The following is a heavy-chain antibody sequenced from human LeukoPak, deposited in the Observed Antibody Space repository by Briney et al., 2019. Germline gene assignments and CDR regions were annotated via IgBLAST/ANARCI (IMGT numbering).Heavy chain of an antibody. Sequence: ASVKVSCKASGYTFTGYYMHWVRQAPGQGLEWMAWINPNSGGTNYAQKFQGRVTMTRDTSISTAYMELSRLRSDDTAVYYCARVAHFDWLSTFDYWGQGTLVTVSS. J-gene: IGHJ4*02. V-gene: IGHV1-2*02. D-gene: IGHD3-9*01. CDR3: ARVAHFDWLSTFDY. CDR2: INPNSGGT. CDR1: GYTFTGYY.